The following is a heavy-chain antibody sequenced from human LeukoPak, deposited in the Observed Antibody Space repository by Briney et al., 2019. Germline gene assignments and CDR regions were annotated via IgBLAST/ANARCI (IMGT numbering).Heavy chain of an antibody. D-gene: IGHD3-22*01. CDR2: ISSSSSYI. CDR3: AGDLGSSDSSGYDY. Sequence: GGSLRLSCAASGFTFSSYSMNWVRQAPGKGLEWVSSISSSSSYIYYADSVKGRFTISRDNAKNSLYLQMNSLRAEDTAVYYCAGDLGSSDSSGYDYWGQGTLVTVSS. J-gene: IGHJ4*02. V-gene: IGHV3-21*01. CDR1: GFTFSSYS.